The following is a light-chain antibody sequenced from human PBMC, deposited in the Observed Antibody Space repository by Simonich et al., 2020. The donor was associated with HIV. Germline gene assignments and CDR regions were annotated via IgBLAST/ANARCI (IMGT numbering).Light chain of an antibody. CDR3: QHYNNWPPYT. CDR1: HSLSSS. Sequence: EIVMTQSPATLSVSPGERATLSCRASHSLSSSLAWYQQKPGQAPRLLIYDASTRATGIPARFSGSGSGTEFTLTISTMQSEDFAVYYCQHYNNWPPYTFGQGTKLEIK. V-gene: IGKV3-15*01. CDR2: DAS. J-gene: IGKJ2*01.